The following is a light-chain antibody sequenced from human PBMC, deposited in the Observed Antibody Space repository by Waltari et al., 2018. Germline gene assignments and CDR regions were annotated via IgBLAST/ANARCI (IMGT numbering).Light chain of an antibody. Sequence: DILMTQSPSSLSASVGDRVTITCRATQGISSWLAWYQQKPGKAPKLLIYKASSLQGGVPSRFSGSGSGTDFTLTISSLQPEDFATYYCQQYNSAPWTFGQGTKVEIK. CDR1: QGISSW. J-gene: IGKJ1*01. CDR2: KAS. V-gene: IGKV1-12*01. CDR3: QQYNSAPWT.